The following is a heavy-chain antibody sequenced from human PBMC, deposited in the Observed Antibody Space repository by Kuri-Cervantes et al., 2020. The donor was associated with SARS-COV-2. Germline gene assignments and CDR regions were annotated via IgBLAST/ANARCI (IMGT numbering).Heavy chain of an antibody. CDR1: GFTFSSYW. D-gene: IGHD3-3*01. CDR3: ARASFDFWSGYYTGYYPDF. V-gene: IGHV3-7*01. Sequence: GGSLRLSCAASGFTFSSYWMSWVRHAPGRGLEWVANIKQDGSEEFYVDSVKGRFTVSRDNAKKSLFLQMNSLRADDTAVYYCARASFDFWSGYYTGYYPDFWGQGALVTVS. CDR2: IKQDGSEE. J-gene: IGHJ4*02.